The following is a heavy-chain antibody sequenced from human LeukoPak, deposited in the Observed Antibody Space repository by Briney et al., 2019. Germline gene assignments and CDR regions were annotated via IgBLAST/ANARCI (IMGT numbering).Heavy chain of an antibody. CDR3: ARVGAGFGDLDPYFDY. V-gene: IGHV3-30-3*01. Sequence: GGSLRLSCAASGFTFSSYAMHWVRQAPGKGLEWVAVISYDGSNKYYADSVKGRFTISRDNSKNTLYLQMNSLRAEDTAVYYCARVGAGFGDLDPYFDYWGQGTLVTVSS. J-gene: IGHJ4*02. CDR2: ISYDGSNK. D-gene: IGHD3-10*01. CDR1: GFTFSSYA.